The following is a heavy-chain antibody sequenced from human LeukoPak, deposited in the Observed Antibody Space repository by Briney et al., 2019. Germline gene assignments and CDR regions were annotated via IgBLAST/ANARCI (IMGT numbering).Heavy chain of an antibody. V-gene: IGHV4-34*01. CDR1: GGSFSGYY. J-gene: IGHJ4*02. CDR2: INHSGRT. Sequence: SETLSLTCGVYGGSFSGYYWSWIRQPPGKGLEWIGEINHSGRTNHNPSLKSRVTISVDTSKSQFSLKLSSVTAADTAVYYCARHLEYYYDSSGYYRYFDYWGQGTPVTVSS. CDR3: ARHLEYYYDSSGYYRYFDY. D-gene: IGHD3-22*01.